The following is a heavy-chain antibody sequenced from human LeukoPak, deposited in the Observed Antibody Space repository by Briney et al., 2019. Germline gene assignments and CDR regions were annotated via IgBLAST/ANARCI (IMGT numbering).Heavy chain of an antibody. D-gene: IGHD3-22*01. CDR1: GGSISSYY. CDR3: AREGGYYDSSGAYYYYGMDV. Sequence: SETLSLTCTVSGGSISSYYWSWIRQPPGKGLEWIGYIYYSGSTNYNPSLKSRVTILVDTSKNQFSLKLSSVTAADTAVYYCAREGGYYDSSGAYYYYGMDVWGQGTTVTVSS. V-gene: IGHV4-59*12. CDR2: IYYSGST. J-gene: IGHJ6*02.